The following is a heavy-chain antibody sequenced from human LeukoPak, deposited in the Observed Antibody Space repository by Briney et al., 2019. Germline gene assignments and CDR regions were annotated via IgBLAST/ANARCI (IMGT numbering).Heavy chain of an antibody. V-gene: IGHV1-2*02. CDR2: VNPDSGAT. Sequence: GSVKVSCKASGYSFTGYYIHWVRQAPGQGLEWMGWVNPDSGATRNAQKFQGRVTVTRDTSISTAFMELSSLTSDDTAVYYCARDFAAVGSHNWFDPWGKGTLVTVSS. CDR3: ARDFAAVGSHNWFDP. J-gene: IGHJ5*02. CDR1: GYSFTGYY. D-gene: IGHD6-19*01.